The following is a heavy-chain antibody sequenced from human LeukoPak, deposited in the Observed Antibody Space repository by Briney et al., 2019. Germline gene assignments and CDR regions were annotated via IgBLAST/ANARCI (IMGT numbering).Heavy chain of an antibody. CDR3: ATRIAGASHFDY. J-gene: IGHJ4*02. V-gene: IGHV3-30*04. CDR2: ISYDGSNK. D-gene: IGHD2/OR15-2a*01. Sequence: PGGSLRLSCAASGFTFSSYAMHWVRQAPGKGLEWVAVISYDGSNKYYADSVKGRFTISRDNSKNTLYLQMNSLRAEDTAVYYCATRIAGASHFDYWGQGTLVTVSS. CDR1: GFTFSSYA.